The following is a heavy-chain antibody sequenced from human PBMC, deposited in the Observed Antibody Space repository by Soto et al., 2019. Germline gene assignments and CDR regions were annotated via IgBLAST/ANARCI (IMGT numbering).Heavy chain of an antibody. CDR1: GYSFANYW. D-gene: IGHD3-9*01. V-gene: IGHV5-51*01. CDR2: IYPGNSDT. CDR3: ARHVYYDILKKNS. J-gene: IGHJ4*02. Sequence: EVQLVPSGAEVKKPGESLKISCKGSGYSFANYWIGWVRQMPGKGLEWMGIIYPGNSDTRYSPSFQGQVTISADKSISTAYLEWSRLKASDTAMYYCARHVYYDILKKNSWGQGTLVTVSS.